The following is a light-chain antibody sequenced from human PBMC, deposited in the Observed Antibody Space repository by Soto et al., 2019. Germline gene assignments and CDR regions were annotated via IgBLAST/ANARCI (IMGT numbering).Light chain of an antibody. J-gene: IGLJ1*01. CDR2: EVN. Sequence: QSVLTQPASVSGSPGQSITISCTVTSSDVGSYNLVAWYQQHPGKAPKVIIYEVNRRPSGVSSRFSGSKSGDTASLTISGLQAEDEADYYCCSYTQSNTFFGSGTKVTVL. V-gene: IGLV2-23*02. CDR3: CSYTQSNTF. CDR1: SSDVGSYNL.